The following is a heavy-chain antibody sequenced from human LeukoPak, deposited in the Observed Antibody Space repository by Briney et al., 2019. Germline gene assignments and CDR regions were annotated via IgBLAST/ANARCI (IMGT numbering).Heavy chain of an antibody. V-gene: IGHV3-74*01. D-gene: IGHD4-17*01. Sequence: PGGFLRLSCAASGFTVSSNYMSWVRQAPGKGLVWVSRINSDGSSTRYADSVKGRFTISRDNAKNTLYLQMNSLRAEDTAVFYCARDYDYAFDYWGQGTLVTVSS. J-gene: IGHJ4*02. CDR3: ARDYDYAFDY. CDR1: GFTVSSNY. CDR2: INSDGSST.